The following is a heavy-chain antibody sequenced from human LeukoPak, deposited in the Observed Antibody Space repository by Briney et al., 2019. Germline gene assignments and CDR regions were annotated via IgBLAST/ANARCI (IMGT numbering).Heavy chain of an antibody. V-gene: IGHV4-59*08. D-gene: IGHD3-16*01. J-gene: IGHJ4*02. CDR2: VDGNGGT. CDR1: GDSVHNFY. Sequence: SETLSLTCTVSGDSVHNFYWSWIRQSQGQGLEWIGCVDGNGGTNYNPSVTSRVTISIDTSKNQFSLKLNSVTSTDTAVYYCARHPTLSGAVRWFDYWGPGVLVIVSS. CDR3: ARHPTLSGAVRWFDY.